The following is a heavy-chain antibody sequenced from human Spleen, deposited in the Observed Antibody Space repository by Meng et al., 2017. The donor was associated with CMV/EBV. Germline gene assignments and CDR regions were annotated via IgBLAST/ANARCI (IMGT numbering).Heavy chain of an antibody. D-gene: IGHD2-15*01. CDR1: GYTFTIYD. V-gene: IGHV1-2*02. J-gene: IGHJ6*02. Sequence: ASVKVSCKASGYTFTIYDINWVRQATGQGLEWMGWINPDSGGTNYAQNFQGRVTLTGDTSITTAYMELSRLRSDDMAVYYCARVKRYCTGGSCSSTGYYGMDVWGQGTTVTVSS. CDR3: ARVKRYCTGGSCSSTGYYGMDV. CDR2: INPDSGGT.